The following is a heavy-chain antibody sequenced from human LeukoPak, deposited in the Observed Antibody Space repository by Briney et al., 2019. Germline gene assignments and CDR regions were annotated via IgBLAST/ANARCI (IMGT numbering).Heavy chain of an antibody. J-gene: IGHJ4*02. D-gene: IGHD3-3*01. V-gene: IGHV3-30*02. CDR2: IRYDGSNK. CDR3: AGGVRFLEWLLTEPNFDY. CDR1: GFTFSSYG. Sequence: GGSLRLSCAASGFTFSSYGMHWVRQAPGKGLEWVAFIRYDGSNKYYADSVKGRFTISRDNSKNTLYLQMNSLGAEDTAVYYCAGGVRFLEWLLTEPNFDYWGQGTLVTVSS.